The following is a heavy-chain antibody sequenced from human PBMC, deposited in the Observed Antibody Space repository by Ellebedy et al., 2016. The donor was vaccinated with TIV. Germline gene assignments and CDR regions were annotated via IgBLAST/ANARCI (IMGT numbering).Heavy chain of an antibody. J-gene: IGHJ6*02. V-gene: IGHV3-23*01. CDR1: GFTFSSYA. Sequence: GGSLRLSCAASGFTFSSYAMSWVRQAPGKGLEWVSAISGSGGSTYYADSVKGRFTISRDNSKNTLYLQMNSLRAEDTAVYYCAKSTALYSLKSDYYYYYGMDVWGQGTTVTVSS. CDR2: ISGSGGST. D-gene: IGHD6-13*01. CDR3: AKSTALYSLKSDYYYYYGMDV.